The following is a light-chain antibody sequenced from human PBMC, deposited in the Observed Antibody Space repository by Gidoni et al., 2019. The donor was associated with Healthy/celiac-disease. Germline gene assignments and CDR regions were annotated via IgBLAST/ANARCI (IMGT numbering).Light chain of an antibody. V-gene: IGKV1-39*01. CDR1: QSISSY. J-gene: IGKJ4*01. CDR2: AAS. CDR3: QQSYSTPLP. Sequence: DTEMTPSPSSLSASVGDRVTITCRASQSISSYLNWYQQKPGKAPKLLIYAASSLQSGVPSRFSGSGSGTDFTLTISSLQPEDFATYYCQQSYSTPLPFGGGTKVEIK.